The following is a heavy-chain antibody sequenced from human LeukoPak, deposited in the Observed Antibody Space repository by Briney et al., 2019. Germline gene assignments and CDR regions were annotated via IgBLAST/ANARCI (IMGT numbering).Heavy chain of an antibody. CDR2: INHSGST. Sequence: SETLSLTCAVYGGSFSGCYWSWIRQPPGKGLEWIGEINHSGSTNYNPSLKSRVTISVDTSKNQFSLKLSSVTAADTAVYYCARAEEYRARFDAFDIWGQGTMVTVSS. J-gene: IGHJ3*02. D-gene: IGHD6-6*01. V-gene: IGHV4-34*01. CDR1: GGSFSGCY. CDR3: ARAEEYRARFDAFDI.